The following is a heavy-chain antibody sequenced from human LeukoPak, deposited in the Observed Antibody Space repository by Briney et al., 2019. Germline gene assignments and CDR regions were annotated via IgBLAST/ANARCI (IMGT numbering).Heavy chain of an antibody. CDR1: GFTFSNYW. J-gene: IGHJ4*02. D-gene: IGHD2-15*01. CDR2: INGDGRST. V-gene: IGHV3-74*01. Sequence: GASLRLSCAASGFTFSNYWLHWVRQTPGKGLVWVSRINGDGRSTSYADSVKGRFTISRDDSKNTLYLQVNSLRAEDTAVYYCARDRVVVAATEGYYFDYWGQGSLVTVSS. CDR3: ARDRVVVAATEGYYFDY.